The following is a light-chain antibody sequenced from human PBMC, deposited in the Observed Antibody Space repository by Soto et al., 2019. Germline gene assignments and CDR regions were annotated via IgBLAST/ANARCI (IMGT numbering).Light chain of an antibody. CDR1: SGHSSYA. V-gene: IGLV4-69*01. CDR2: LNSDGSH. Sequence: QTVVTQSPSASASLGASVKLTCTLSSGHSSYAIAWHQQQPEKGPRYLMKLNSDGSHSKGDGIPDRFSGPSSGAERYLTISSLQSEDEADYYCQTWGTGILVFGGGTKLTVL. CDR3: QTWGTGILV. J-gene: IGLJ2*01.